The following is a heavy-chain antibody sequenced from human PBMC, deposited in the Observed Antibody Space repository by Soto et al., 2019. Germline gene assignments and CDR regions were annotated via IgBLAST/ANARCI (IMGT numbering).Heavy chain of an antibody. J-gene: IGHJ4*02. CDR3: ARGFSSSSGLDY. CDR2: IRYDGSNK. CDR1: GFTFSSYG. Sequence: GGSLRLSCAASGFTFSSYGMHWVRQAPGKGLEWVAVIRYDGSNKHYADSVKGRFTISRDNSNNTLYLQMNSLRAEDTAVYFCARGFSSSSGLDYWGQGTLVTVSS. D-gene: IGHD6-6*01. V-gene: IGHV3-33*01.